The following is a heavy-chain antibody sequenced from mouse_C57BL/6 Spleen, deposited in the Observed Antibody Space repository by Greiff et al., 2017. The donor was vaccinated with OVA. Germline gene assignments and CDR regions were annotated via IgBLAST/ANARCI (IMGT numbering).Heavy chain of an antibody. Sequence: QVQLQQPGAELVKPGASVKMSCKASGYTFTSYWITWVKHRPGQGLEWIGDIYPGSGSTNYNEKFKSKATLTVDTSSSTAYMQLSSLTSEDSAVYYCARSDGNLAWFAYWGQGTLVTVSA. D-gene: IGHD2-1*01. CDR3: ARSDGNLAWFAY. CDR1: GYTFTSYW. CDR2: IYPGSGST. V-gene: IGHV1-55*01. J-gene: IGHJ3*01.